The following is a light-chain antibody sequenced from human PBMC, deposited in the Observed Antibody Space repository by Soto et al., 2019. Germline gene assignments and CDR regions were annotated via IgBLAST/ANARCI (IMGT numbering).Light chain of an antibody. CDR3: SSYGGFNNVL. CDR2: EVT. Sequence: HSALTQPPSASGSPGQSVIISCTGTSSDVGGYNYVSWYQQHPGKAPKLIIYEVTKRPSGVPYRFSGSKSGNTASLTVSGLQTEDEADYYCSSYGGFNNVLFGGGTKVTVL. CDR1: SSDVGGYNY. J-gene: IGLJ2*01. V-gene: IGLV2-8*01.